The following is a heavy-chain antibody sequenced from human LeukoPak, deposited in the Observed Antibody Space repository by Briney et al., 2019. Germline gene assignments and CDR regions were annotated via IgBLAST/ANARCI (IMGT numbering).Heavy chain of an antibody. J-gene: IGHJ6*04. CDR1: GFTFGDYT. CDR2: IRIKAYGGTT. D-gene: IGHD3-10*01. CDR3: TRVENYGSGSYPLMDV. V-gene: IGHV3-49*04. Sequence: GGSLRLSCTAYGFTFGDYTMTWVRQAPGKGLEWVGFIRIKAYGGTTEYAASVKGRFSISRDDSKSIAYLQMYSLKTEDTAVYYCTRVENYGSGSYPLMDVWGKGTTVTVSS.